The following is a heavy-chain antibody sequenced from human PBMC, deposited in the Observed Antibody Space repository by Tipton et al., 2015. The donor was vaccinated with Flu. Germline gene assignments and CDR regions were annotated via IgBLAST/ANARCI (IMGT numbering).Heavy chain of an antibody. D-gene: IGHD3-16*01. V-gene: IGHV3-74*01. CDR1: GFTFSGHW. CDR2: SNYDGSTT. CDR3: ARLGLPDH. J-gene: IGHJ4*01. Sequence: GSLRLSCAASGFTFSGHWMHWVRQAPGKGLVWVSHSNYDGSTTHYADSVKGRFTISRDNAKNSVFLQMTSLRAEDTAVYFCARLGLPDHWGHGTLVTVSS.